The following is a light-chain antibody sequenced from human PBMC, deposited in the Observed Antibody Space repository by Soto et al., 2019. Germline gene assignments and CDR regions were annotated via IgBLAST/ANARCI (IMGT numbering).Light chain of an antibody. CDR2: KAS. V-gene: IGKV1-5*03. CDR3: QRYGG. CDR1: QSISSW. Sequence: DIQVTQSPSTLSASVGDKVTITCRASQSISSWLAWYQQKPGRAPKLLIYKASSLESGVPSRFSSSGSGTDFTLTISRLEPEDFAVYYCQRYGGFGQGTKVDIK. J-gene: IGKJ1*01.